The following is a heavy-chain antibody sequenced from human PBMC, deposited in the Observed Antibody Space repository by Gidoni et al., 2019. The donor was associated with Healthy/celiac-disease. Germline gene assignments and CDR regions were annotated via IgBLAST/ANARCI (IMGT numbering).Heavy chain of an antibody. V-gene: IGHV3-48*04. Sequence: EVQLVESGGGLVQPGGSLRLSCPASGFPFSSYSMNWVRQAPGKGLEWVSYISSSSSTIYYADSVKGRFTISRDNAKNSLYLQMNSLRAEDTAVYYCARDPLRVGSSWYGVSYFDYWGQGTLVTVSS. J-gene: IGHJ4*02. D-gene: IGHD6-13*01. CDR2: ISSSSSTI. CDR1: GFPFSSYS. CDR3: ARDPLRVGSSWYGVSYFDY.